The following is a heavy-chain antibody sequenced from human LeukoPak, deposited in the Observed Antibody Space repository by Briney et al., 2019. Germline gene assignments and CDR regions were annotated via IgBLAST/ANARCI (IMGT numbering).Heavy chain of an antibody. CDR1: GFTFSSYD. CDR3: ARAGSIRFDY. D-gene: IGHD3-3*02. J-gene: IGHJ4*02. Sequence: GGSLRLSCAASGFTFSSYDMNWVRQAPGKGLEWVSGISGSGSGSSTYYADSVKGRFTISRDNSKNTLYLQMNSLRAEDTAVYYCARAGSIRFDYWGQGTLVTVSS. CDR2: ISGSGSGSST. V-gene: IGHV3-23*01.